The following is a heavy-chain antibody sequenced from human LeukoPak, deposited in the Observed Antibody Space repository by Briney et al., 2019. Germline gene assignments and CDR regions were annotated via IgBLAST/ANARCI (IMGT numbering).Heavy chain of an antibody. Sequence: SSETLSLTCTVSGYSISSGYFWGWIRQPPGKGLEWIGSMYHSGSSSYNPSLESRVSISIDTSENQFSLKLTSVTAADTAVYYCVRVGTGRSGYNWPQNAFDIWGQGTMVTVAS. CDR3: VRVGTGRSGYNWPQNAFDI. J-gene: IGHJ3*02. CDR2: MYHSGSS. CDR1: GYSISSGYF. V-gene: IGHV4-38-2*02. D-gene: IGHD5-24*01.